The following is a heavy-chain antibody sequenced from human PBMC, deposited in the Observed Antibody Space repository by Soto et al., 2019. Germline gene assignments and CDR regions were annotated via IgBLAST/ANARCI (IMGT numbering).Heavy chain of an antibody. V-gene: IGHV3-48*02. CDR1: GFTFSSYS. CDR2: ISSSSSTI. J-gene: IGHJ6*02. D-gene: IGHD3-22*01. Sequence: GGSLRLSCAASGFTFSSYSMNWVRQAPGKGLEWVSYISSSSSTIYYADSVKGRFTISRDNAKNSLYLQMNSLRDEDTAVYYCARGDSSGLNDYYYGMDVWGQGTTVTVSS. CDR3: ARGDSSGLNDYYYGMDV.